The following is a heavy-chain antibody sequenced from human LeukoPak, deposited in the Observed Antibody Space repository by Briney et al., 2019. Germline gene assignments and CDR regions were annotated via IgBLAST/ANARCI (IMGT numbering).Heavy chain of an antibody. Sequence: GGSLRLSCAASGFTFSSYSMNWVRQTPGKGLEWVSYISSSSSVIYYADSVKGRFTISRDNAKNSLYLQMSSLRAEDTAVYYCAREDRYSSGWYYFDYWGQGTLVTVSS. J-gene: IGHJ4*02. CDR2: ISSSSSVI. D-gene: IGHD6-19*01. CDR1: GFTFSSYS. CDR3: AREDRYSSGWYYFDY. V-gene: IGHV3-48*01.